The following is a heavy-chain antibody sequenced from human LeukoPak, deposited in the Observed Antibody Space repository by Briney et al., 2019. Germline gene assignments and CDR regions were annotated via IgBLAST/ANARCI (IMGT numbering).Heavy chain of an antibody. V-gene: IGHV1-46*01. CDR2: INPSGGST. J-gene: IGHJ3*02. Sequence: ASVKVSCKASGYTFTSYYMHWVRQAPGQGLEWMGIINPSGGSTSYAQKFQGRVTITTDESTSTAYMELSSLRSEDTAVYYCARGGQYSSSSGRDDAFDIWGQGTMVTVSS. D-gene: IGHD6-6*01. CDR3: ARGGQYSSSSGRDDAFDI. CDR1: GYTFTSYY.